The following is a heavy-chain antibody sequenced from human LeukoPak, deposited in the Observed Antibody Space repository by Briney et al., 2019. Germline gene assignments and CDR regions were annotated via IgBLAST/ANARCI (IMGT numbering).Heavy chain of an antibody. D-gene: IGHD2-21*01. V-gene: IGHV3-7*03. CDR3: AKAPVTTCSGAYCYPFDY. Sequence: GGSLRLSCAASGFTFSSYWLTWVRQAPGKGLEWVANIKQGGSEKYYVDSVKGRFTISRDSSKNTLYLQMNRLRAEDAAVYHCAKAPVTTCSGAYCYPFDYWGQGTLVTVSS. CDR1: GFTFSSYW. CDR2: IKQGGSEK. J-gene: IGHJ4*02.